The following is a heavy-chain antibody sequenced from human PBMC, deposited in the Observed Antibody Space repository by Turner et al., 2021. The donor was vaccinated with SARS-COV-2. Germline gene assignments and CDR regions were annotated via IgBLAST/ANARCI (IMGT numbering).Heavy chain of an antibody. V-gene: IGHV3-21*02. CDR1: GFNFSNFV. Sequence: EVQLVESGGGLVKSGGSLRLSCAVSGFNFSNFVMSWVRQAPGKGLEWVSSISSNSGSRYYADSMRGRITISRDNAKNSLYLQVNSLRVEDAAFYYCARTSPSISGIIIDCWGQGTLVTVSS. CDR3: ARTSPSISGIIIDC. D-gene: IGHD1-1*01. J-gene: IGHJ4*02. CDR2: ISSNSGSR.